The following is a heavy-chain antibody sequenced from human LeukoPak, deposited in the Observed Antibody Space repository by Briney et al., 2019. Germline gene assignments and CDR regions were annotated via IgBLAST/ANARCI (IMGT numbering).Heavy chain of an antibody. CDR3: ARAILWFGEFSWFDP. CDR1: GYTFTGYY. Sequence: ASVKVSCKASGYTFTGYYMHWVRQAPGQGLEWMGWINPNSGGTNYAQKLQGRVTMTTDTSTSTAYMELRSLRSDDTAVYYCARAILWFGEFSWFDPWGQGTLVTVSS. V-gene: IGHV1-2*02. J-gene: IGHJ5*02. D-gene: IGHD3-10*01. CDR2: INPNSGGT.